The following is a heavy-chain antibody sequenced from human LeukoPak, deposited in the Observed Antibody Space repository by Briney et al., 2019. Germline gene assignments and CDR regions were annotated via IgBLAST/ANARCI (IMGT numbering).Heavy chain of an antibody. V-gene: IGHV4-30-2*01. D-gene: IGHD3-10*01. CDR3: ASFTYYYGSGSYSAYDI. CDR1: GGSVSSGSYY. J-gene: IGHJ3*02. CDR2: IYHSGST. Sequence: SETLSLTCTVSGGSVSSGSYYWSWIRQPPGKGLEWIGYIYHSGSTYYNPSLKSRVTISVDRSKNQFSLKLSSVTAADTAVYYCASFTYYYGSGSYSAYDIWGQGTMVTVSS.